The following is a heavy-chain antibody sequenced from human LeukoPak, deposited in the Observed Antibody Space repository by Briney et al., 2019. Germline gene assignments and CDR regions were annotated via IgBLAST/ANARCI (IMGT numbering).Heavy chain of an antibody. CDR2: ISGSGGST. D-gene: IGHD3-22*01. CDR3: AKDPKRAYYDKRTDYFDY. V-gene: IGHV3-23*01. J-gene: IGHJ4*02. CDR1: GFTFSSYG. Sequence: PGGSLRLSCAASGFTFSSYGMSWVRQAPGKGLEWVSAISGSGGSTYYADSVKGRFTISRDNSKNTLYLQMNSLRAEDTAVYYCAKDPKRAYYDKRTDYFDYWGQGTLVTVSS.